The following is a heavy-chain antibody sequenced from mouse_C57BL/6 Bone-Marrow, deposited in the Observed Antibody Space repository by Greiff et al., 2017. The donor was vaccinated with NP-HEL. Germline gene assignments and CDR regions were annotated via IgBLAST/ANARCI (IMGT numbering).Heavy chain of an antibody. D-gene: IGHD1-1*01. CDR3: TTDPVYG. Sequence: VQLQQSGAELVRPGASVKLSCTASGFNIKDDYMHWVKQRPEQGLEWIGWIDPENGDTEYASKFQGKATITADTSSNTAYLQLSSLTSEDTAVYYCTTDPVYGWGQGTTLTVSS. V-gene: IGHV14-4*01. CDR1: GFNIKDDY. J-gene: IGHJ2*01. CDR2: IDPENGDT.